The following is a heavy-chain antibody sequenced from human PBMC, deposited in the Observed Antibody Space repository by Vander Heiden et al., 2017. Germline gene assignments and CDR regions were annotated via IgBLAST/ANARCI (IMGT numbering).Heavy chain of an antibody. CDR3: ARQTLYYDFWSGYYPWFDP. Sequence: QLQLQESGPGLVKPSETLSLTCTVSGCSISSSSYYWGWIRQPPGKGLEWIGSIYYSGSTYYNPSLKSRVTISVDTSKNQFSLKLSSVTAADTAVYYCARQTLYYDFWSGYYPWFDPWGQGTLVTVSS. D-gene: IGHD3-3*01. CDR2: IYYSGST. CDR1: GCSISSSSYY. J-gene: IGHJ5*02. V-gene: IGHV4-39*01.